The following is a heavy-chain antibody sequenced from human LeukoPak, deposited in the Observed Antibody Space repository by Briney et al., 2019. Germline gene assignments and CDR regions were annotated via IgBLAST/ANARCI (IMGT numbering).Heavy chain of an antibody. Sequence: GGSLRLSCAASRFTFSSYGMHWVRQTPGKGLEWVAFIRHDGSYQQYVDSVKGRFTVSRDNSKDTVYLQMNSLRTEDTAVYYCAKNRDSSDYPRDFDYWGQGALVTVSS. CDR2: IRHDGSYQ. D-gene: IGHD3-22*01. CDR3: AKNRDSSDYPRDFDY. V-gene: IGHV3-30*02. CDR1: RFTFSSYG. J-gene: IGHJ4*02.